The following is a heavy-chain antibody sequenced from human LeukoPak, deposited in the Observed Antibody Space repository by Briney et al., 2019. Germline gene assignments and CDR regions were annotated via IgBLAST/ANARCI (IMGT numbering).Heavy chain of an antibody. CDR1: GFTFSSYS. J-gene: IGHJ6*02. CDR2: ITASGTAM. CDR3: AKEWGSSSGYYYYGMDV. Sequence: GGSLRLSCAASGFTFSSYSMNWVRQAPGKGLGWVSHITASGTAMFYADSVKGRFTISRDNAKNSLYLQMNSLRAEDTAVYYCAKEWGSSSGYYYYGMDVWGQGTTVTVSS. D-gene: IGHD6-6*01. V-gene: IGHV3-48*01.